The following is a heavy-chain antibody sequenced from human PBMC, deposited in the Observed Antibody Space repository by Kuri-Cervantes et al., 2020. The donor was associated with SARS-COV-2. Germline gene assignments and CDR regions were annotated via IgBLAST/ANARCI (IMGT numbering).Heavy chain of an antibody. CDR1: GFTFSSYA. CDR2: ISGSGGST. CDR3: ARHPRDAMIVAGYYFDY. J-gene: IGHJ4*02. D-gene: IGHD3-22*01. Sequence: GGSLRLSCAASGFTFSSYAMSWVRQAPGKGLEWVSAISGSGGSTYYADSVKGRFTISRDNSKNTLYLQMNSLRAEDTAVYYCARHPRDAMIVAGYYFDYWGQGTLVTVSS. V-gene: IGHV3-23*01.